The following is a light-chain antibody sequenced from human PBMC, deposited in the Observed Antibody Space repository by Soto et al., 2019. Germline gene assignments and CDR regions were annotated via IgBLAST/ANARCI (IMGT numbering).Light chain of an antibody. CDR1: NSNIGRST. Sequence: QSVLTQPPSASETPGQRVTISCSGSNSNIGRSTVHWYQHLPGTAPKLLIYTNNQRPSGVPDRFSGSKSGTSASLAISGLQSEDEADYYCTSYVGSSNVNWVFGGGTKLTVL. CDR2: TNN. J-gene: IGLJ3*02. V-gene: IGLV1-44*01. CDR3: TSYVGSSNVNWV.